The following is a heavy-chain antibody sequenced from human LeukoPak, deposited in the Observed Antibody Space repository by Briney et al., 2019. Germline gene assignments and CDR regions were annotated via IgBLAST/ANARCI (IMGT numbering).Heavy chain of an antibody. Sequence: GRPLRLSCAASGFTFSSYGMHWVRQAPGKGLEWVAVISYDGSNKYYADSVKGRFTISRDNSKNTLYLQMNSLRAEDTAVYYCAKDPFNDSSGFIRYYFDYWGQGTLVTVSS. CDR3: AKDPFNDSSGFIRYYFDY. V-gene: IGHV3-30*18. CDR1: GFTFSSYG. J-gene: IGHJ4*02. CDR2: ISYDGSNK. D-gene: IGHD3-22*01.